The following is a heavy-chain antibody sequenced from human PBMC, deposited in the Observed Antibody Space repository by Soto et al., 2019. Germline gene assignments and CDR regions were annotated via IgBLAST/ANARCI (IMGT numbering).Heavy chain of an antibody. CDR1: GASVSNTGFY. Sequence: QVQLQESGPGLVKPSETLSLTATVSGASVSNTGFYWSWIRQPPGKGLEWIGYIYSSGSTTYNSSLKSRVTISLDTSKIQVSLNLTSVTAADTAMYYCARTTASRSLDVWGHGIMVSVSS. D-gene: IGHD2-21*02. V-gene: IGHV4-61*08. CDR3: ARTTASRSLDV. J-gene: IGHJ3*01. CDR2: IYSSGST.